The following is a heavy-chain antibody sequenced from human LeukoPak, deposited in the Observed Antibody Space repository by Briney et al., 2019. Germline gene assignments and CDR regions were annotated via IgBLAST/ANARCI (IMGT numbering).Heavy chain of an antibody. Sequence: PGGSLRLSCAASGFTFDDYAMHWVRQAPGKGLEWVSLISGDGGSTYYADSVKGRFTISRDNSKNSLYLQMNSLRTEDTALYYCAKDRNYDFWSGYPVHWGQVTLVTVSS. V-gene: IGHV3-43*02. CDR3: AKDRNYDFWSGYPVH. CDR2: ISGDGGST. D-gene: IGHD3-3*01. J-gene: IGHJ4*02. CDR1: GFTFDDYA.